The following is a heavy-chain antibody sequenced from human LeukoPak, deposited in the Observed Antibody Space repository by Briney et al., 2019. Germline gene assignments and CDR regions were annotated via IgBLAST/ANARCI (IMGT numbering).Heavy chain of an antibody. J-gene: IGHJ4*02. V-gene: IGHV3-7*01. CDR2: INQDGSAK. CDR1: GFYFNIYS. Sequence: GGSLRLSCAASGFYFNIYSMHWVRQAPGKGLEWVANINQDGSAKNYLDSVKGRFTISIDRGKNSLYLQMNSLRDEDTAVYYCARELSWSGRDYWGQGTLVTVSS. D-gene: IGHD3-3*01. CDR3: ARELSWSGRDY.